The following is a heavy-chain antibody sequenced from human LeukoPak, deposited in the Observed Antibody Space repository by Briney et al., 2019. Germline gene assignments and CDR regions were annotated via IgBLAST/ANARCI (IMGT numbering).Heavy chain of an antibody. CDR3: ARSTAVTTSNWFDP. V-gene: IGHV4-59*08. J-gene: IGHJ5*02. CDR2: IYYSGST. Sequence: PSETVSLTCTVSGGSISSYCWSWIRQPPGKGLEWIGYIYYSGSTNYNPSLKSGVTISVDTSKNQFSLKLSSVTAADTAVYYCARSTAVTTSNWFDPWGQGTLVTVSS. D-gene: IGHD4-17*01. CDR1: GGSISSYC.